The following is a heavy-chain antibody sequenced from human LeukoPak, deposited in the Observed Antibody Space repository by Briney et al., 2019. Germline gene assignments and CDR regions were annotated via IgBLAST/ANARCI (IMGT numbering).Heavy chain of an antibody. V-gene: IGHV3-48*01. CDR3: ARTSGSYREAFDI. CDR1: GFTFSSYS. Sequence: RPGGSLRLSCAASGFTFSSYSMNWVRQAPGKGLEWVSYISSSSSTIYYADSVKGRFTISRDNAKNSLYLQMNSLRAEDTAVYYCARTSGSYREAFDIWGQGTMVTVSS. CDR2: ISSSSSTI. D-gene: IGHD1-26*01. J-gene: IGHJ3*02.